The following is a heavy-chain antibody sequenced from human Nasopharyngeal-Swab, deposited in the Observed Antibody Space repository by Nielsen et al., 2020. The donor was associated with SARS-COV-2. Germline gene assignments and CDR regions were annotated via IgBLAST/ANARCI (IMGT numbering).Heavy chain of an antibody. J-gene: IGHJ4*02. CDR3: ARGYSGYDWLDY. V-gene: IGHV3-30*03. CDR1: GFTFSSYG. D-gene: IGHD5-12*01. Sequence: GESLKISCAASGFTFSSYGMHWVRQAPGKGLEWVAVISYDGSNKYYADSVKGRFTISRDNSKNTLYLQMNGLRAEDTAVYYCARGYSGYDWLDYWGQGTLVTVSS. CDR2: ISYDGSNK.